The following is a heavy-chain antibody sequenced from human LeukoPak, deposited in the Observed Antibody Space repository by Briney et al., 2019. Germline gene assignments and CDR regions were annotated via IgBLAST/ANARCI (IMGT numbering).Heavy chain of an antibody. CDR1: GGSISSYY. V-gene: IGHV4-59*01. CDR2: ISYSGST. D-gene: IGHD3-16*02. Sequence: SETLSLTCTVSGGSISSYYWSWLREPPGKGLEWIGYISYSGSTNYNPSLKSRVTISVDTSKNQFSLKLSSVTAADTAVYYCARYVWGSYPTFEDYWGQGTLVTVSS. CDR3: ARYVWGSYPTFEDY. J-gene: IGHJ4*02.